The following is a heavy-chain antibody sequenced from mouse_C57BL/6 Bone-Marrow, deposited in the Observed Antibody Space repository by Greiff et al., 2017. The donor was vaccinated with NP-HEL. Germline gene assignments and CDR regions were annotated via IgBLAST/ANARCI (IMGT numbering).Heavy chain of an antibody. V-gene: IGHV6-3*01. Sequence: EVKVEESGGGLVQPGGSMKLSCVASGFTFSNYWMNWVRQSPEKGLEWVAQIRLKSDNYATHYAESVKGRFTISRDDSKSSVYLQMNNLRAEDTGIYYCTGDYYDYSRGFAYWGQGTLVTVSA. CDR1: GFTFSNYW. CDR3: TGDYYDYSRGFAY. CDR2: IRLKSDNYAT. D-gene: IGHD2-4*01. J-gene: IGHJ3*01.